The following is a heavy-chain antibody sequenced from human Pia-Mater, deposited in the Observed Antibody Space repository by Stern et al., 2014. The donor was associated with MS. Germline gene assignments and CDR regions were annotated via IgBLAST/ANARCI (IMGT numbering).Heavy chain of an antibody. CDR2: IYYSGRT. CDR1: GGSISSYY. CDR3: ARNWYFDL. J-gene: IGHJ2*01. V-gene: IGHV4-59*01. Sequence: QVQLQESGPGLVKPSETLSLICTVSGGSISSYYWSWIRQPPGKGLEWIGYIYYSGRTNFNPSLKSQVTISLDTSKNLFSLKLSSVTAADTAVYYCARNWYFDLWGRGTRVTVSS.